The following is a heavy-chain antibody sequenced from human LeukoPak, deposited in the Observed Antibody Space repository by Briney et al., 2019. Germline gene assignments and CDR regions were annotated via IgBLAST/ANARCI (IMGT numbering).Heavy chain of an antibody. CDR2: IRSKALYGTS. Sequence: GGSLRLSCTGSGFRFGGYALSWVRQAPGKGLEWVGFIRSKALYGTSEYAASVEGRFTISRDDFNNIAYLQMNSLKTEDTAVYFCVRESVRDYYFDYWGQGTLVTVPS. D-gene: IGHD3-10*02. J-gene: IGHJ4*02. V-gene: IGHV3-49*04. CDR1: GFRFGGYA. CDR3: VRESVRDYYFDY.